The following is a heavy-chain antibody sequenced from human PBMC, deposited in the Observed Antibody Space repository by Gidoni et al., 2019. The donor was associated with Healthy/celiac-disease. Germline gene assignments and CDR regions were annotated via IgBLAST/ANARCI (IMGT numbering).Heavy chain of an antibody. CDR3: ARQGGYCSGSYSY. D-gene: IGHD3-10*01. J-gene: IGHJ4*02. Sequence: EVLLVQYAAAAKKPGEALKISGTGSGSSITSYWTGWVRQMPGKGLEWMGIINPGDSATRYSPSFQGHVTISADKAISTAYLHWSSLKASDTAMYYCARQGGYCSGSYSYWGQGTLVTVSS. CDR1: GSSITSYW. CDR2: INPGDSAT. V-gene: IGHV5-51*01.